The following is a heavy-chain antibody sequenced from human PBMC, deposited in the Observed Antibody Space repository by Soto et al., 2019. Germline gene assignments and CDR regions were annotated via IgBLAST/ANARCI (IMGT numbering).Heavy chain of an antibody. J-gene: IGHJ6*02. CDR2: IYYSGST. CDR3: ARDSRSGYYYYTMDV. D-gene: IGHD3-22*01. CDR1: GGSLSSGSYY. Sequence: QVQLQESGPGLVKPSQTLSLTCTVSGGSLSSGSYYLSWIRQHPGKCLEWIGYIYYSGSTYYNPSVKSRLTISVETSKNLFSLELSSATAADTAVYFCARDSRSGYYYYTMDVWGQGTTVTVSS. V-gene: IGHV4-31*03.